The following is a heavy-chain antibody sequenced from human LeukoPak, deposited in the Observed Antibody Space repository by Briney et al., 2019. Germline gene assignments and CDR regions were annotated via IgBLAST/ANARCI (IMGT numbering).Heavy chain of an antibody. V-gene: IGHV3-30*02. Sequence: GGSLRLSCAASGFTFVNDGMHWVRQAPGKGLEWVAFLRYDGNNKFYADSVKGRLTISRDNSKNTLYLQMNSLRPEDTAVYYCAEEAFGGSYLGYFDHWGQGTLVTVSS. D-gene: IGHD1-26*01. CDR2: LRYDGNNK. CDR3: AEEAFGGSYLGYFDH. CDR1: GFTFVNDG. J-gene: IGHJ4*02.